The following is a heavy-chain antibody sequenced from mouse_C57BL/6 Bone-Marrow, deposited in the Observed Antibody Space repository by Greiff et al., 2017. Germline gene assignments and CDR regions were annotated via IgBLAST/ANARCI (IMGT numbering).Heavy chain of an antibody. CDR3: ARDRRVLRLDY. Sequence: VQLKQSGPGLVKPSQSLSLTCSVTGYSITSGYYWNWIRQFPGNKLEWMGYISYDGSNNYNPSLKNRISITRDTSKNQFFLKLNSVTTEDTATYYCARDRRVLRLDYWGQGTTLTVSS. CDR1: GYSITSGYY. V-gene: IGHV3-6*01. CDR2: ISYDGSN. D-gene: IGHD1-1*01. J-gene: IGHJ2*01.